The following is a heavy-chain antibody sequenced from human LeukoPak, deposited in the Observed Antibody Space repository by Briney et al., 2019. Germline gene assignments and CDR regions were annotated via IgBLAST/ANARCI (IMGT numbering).Heavy chain of an antibody. CDR3: AKDRWDDITMVRGVIGGY. D-gene: IGHD3-10*01. CDR2: IRYDGSNK. CDR1: GFTFSSYA. J-gene: IGHJ4*02. Sequence: GGSLRLSCAASGFTFSSYAMSWVRQAPGKGLEWVAFIRYDGSNKYYADSVKGRFTISRDNSKNTLYLQMNSLRAEDTAVYYCAKDRWDDITMVRGVIGGYWGQGTLVTVSS. V-gene: IGHV3-30*02.